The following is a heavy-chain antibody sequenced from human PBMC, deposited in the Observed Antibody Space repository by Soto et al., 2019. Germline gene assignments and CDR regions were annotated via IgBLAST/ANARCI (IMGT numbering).Heavy chain of an antibody. J-gene: IGHJ4*02. CDR2: VYHSGTT. CDR3: VRDMPYGAGSLAGCDY. D-gene: IGHD1-26*01. V-gene: IGHV4-59*01. Sequence: SETLSLTCSVSGVSITVSYWSWIRQPPGKTLEWIGYVYHSGTTTYNPSLKSRVSISVDTSKNQFSLRLTSVIAADTAVYYCVRDMPYGAGSLAGCDYWGQAILVSVSS. CDR1: GVSITVSY.